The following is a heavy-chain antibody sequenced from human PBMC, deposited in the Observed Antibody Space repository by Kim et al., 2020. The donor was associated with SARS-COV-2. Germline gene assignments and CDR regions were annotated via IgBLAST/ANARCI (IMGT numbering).Heavy chain of an antibody. V-gene: IGHV1-3*01. CDR1: GHFFTRDS. J-gene: IGHJ4*02. Sequence: ASVKVSCKTSGHFFTRDSIHWVRQAPGQGLEWMGGIDSGNGNPIYSQKFQGRVTFTTDTSASTAYMELSLLRSEDSAVYCFLGGFYFDYWGQGTLVTVST. CDR2: IDSGNGNP. CDR3: LGGFYFDY. D-gene: IGHD3-16*01.